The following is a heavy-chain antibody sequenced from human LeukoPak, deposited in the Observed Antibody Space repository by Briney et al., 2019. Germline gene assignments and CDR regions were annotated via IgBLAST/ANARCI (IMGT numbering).Heavy chain of an antibody. CDR3: ARDFPLEYCSSTSCYNP. CDR2: IIPILGIA. J-gene: IGHJ5*02. Sequence: ASVKVSCKASGGTFSSYAISWVRQAPGQGLEWMGRIIPILGIANYAQKFQGRVTITADKSTSTAYMELSSLRSEDTAVYYCARDFPLEYCSSTSCYNPWGQGTQVTVSS. V-gene: IGHV1-69*04. D-gene: IGHD2-2*02. CDR1: GGTFSSYA.